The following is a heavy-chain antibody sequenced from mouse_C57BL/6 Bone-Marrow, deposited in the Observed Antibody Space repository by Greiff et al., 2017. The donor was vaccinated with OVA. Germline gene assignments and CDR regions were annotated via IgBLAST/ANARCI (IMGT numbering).Heavy chain of an antibody. Sequence: QVQLQQPGAELVKPGSSVKLSCKASGYTFTSYWMHWVKQRPGQGLEWIGEIDPSDSDTNYNQKFKGKATLTVDKSSSTAYMQLSSLTSEDSAVYYCARRGSVGSCCYYFGCWGQGTTVTVAS. CDR2: IDPSDSDT. V-gene: IGHV1-69*02. D-gene: IGHD1-1*01. CDR3: ARRGSVGSCCYYFGC. CDR1: GYTFTSYW. J-gene: IGHJ2*01.